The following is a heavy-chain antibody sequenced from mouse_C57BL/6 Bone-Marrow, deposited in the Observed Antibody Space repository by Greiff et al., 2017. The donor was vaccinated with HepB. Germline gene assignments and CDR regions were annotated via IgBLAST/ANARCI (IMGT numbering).Heavy chain of an antibody. V-gene: IGHV10-1*01. CDR2: IRSKSNNYAT. J-gene: IGHJ3*01. Sequence: DAGGGLVQPKGSLKLSCAASGFSFNTYAMNWVRQAPGKGLEWVARIRSKSNNYATYYADSVKDRFTISRDDSESMLYLQMNNLKTEDTAMYYCVTGPWFAYWGQGTLVTVSA. D-gene: IGHD4-1*01. CDR3: VTGPWFAY. CDR1: GFSFNTYA.